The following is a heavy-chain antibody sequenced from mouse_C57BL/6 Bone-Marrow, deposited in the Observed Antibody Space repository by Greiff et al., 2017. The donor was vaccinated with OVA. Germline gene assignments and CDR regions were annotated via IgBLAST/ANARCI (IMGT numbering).Heavy chain of an antibody. CDR3: ERPWDVSY. Sequence: QVQLKQPGAELVKPGASVKMSCKASGYTFTSYWITWVKQRPGQGLEWIGDIYPGSGSTNYNEKFKSKATLTADKSSSTAYMQLSSLTSEDSAVYFCERPWDVSYWGQGTLVTVSA. CDR2: IYPGSGST. CDR1: GYTFTSYW. D-gene: IGHD4-1*01. V-gene: IGHV1-55*01. J-gene: IGHJ3*01.